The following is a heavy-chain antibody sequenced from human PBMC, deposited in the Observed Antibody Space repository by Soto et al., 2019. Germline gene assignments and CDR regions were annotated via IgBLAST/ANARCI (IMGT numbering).Heavy chain of an antibody. CDR3: AKDTGFGGSYEEAYYYGMDV. D-gene: IGHD1-26*01. CDR1: GFTFSSYA. V-gene: IGHV3-23*01. Sequence: QPGGSLRLSCAASGFTFSSYAMSWVRQAPGKGLEWVSAISGSGGSTYYADSVKGRFTISRDNSKNTLYLQMNSLRAEDTAVYYCAKDTGFGGSYEEAYYYGMDVWGQGTTVTVSS. CDR2: ISGSGGST. J-gene: IGHJ6*02.